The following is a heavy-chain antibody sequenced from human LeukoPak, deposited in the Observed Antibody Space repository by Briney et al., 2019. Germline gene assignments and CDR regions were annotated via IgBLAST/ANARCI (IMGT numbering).Heavy chain of an antibody. CDR2: INSDGSST. V-gene: IGHV3-74*01. J-gene: IGHJ4*02. CDR1: GFTFTRYW. Sequence: GGTLRLSCAASGFTFTRYWMHWVRQAPGQGLVWVSRINSDGSSTSYADSVKGRFTISRDNARNTLYLQMNSLTAEDTAVYYCAKPLTNTIFYPYWGQGTLVTVSS. D-gene: IGHD3-9*01. CDR3: AKPLTNTIFYPY.